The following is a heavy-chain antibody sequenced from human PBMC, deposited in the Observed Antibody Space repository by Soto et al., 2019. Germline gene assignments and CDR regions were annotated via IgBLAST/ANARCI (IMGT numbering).Heavy chain of an antibody. J-gene: IGHJ4*02. CDR1: GGSITNYY. Sequence: NPSETLSLTCSVSGGSITNYYWGWIRQPPGKGLEWIGYVYYTGATHFNPSLKSRVSMSVDTSKNQFSLKLTSVTSADTAIYYCTRAAAADYWGQGTLVTAPQ. V-gene: IGHV4-59*01. D-gene: IGHD6-13*01. CDR3: TRAAAADY. CDR2: VYYTGAT.